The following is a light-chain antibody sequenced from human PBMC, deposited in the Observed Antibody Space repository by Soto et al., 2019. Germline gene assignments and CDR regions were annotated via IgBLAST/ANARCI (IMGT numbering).Light chain of an antibody. V-gene: IGKV3-11*01. CDR3: HQRSRWPGT. J-gene: IGKJ1*01. CDR2: DTS. CDR1: QSVSNF. Sequence: EIVLTQSPGTLSLSPGKRATLSCRASQSVSNFLAWYQQKPGQAPRLXIYDTSNRATGIPARFSGSGYGTAGTLTISSLETKDCEVYDGHQRSRWPGTFGQGTKVDI.